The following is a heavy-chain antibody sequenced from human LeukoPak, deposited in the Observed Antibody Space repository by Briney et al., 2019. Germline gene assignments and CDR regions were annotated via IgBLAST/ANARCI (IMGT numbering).Heavy chain of an antibody. Sequence: GASVKVPCKASGYTFTGYYMHWVRQAPGQGLEWMGRINPHSGGTKYAQKFQGRVTMTRDTSISTAYMELSRLTSADTSVYYCARESVFCSSTRCSDGAFDYWGQGTLVTVSS. CDR1: GYTFTGYY. D-gene: IGHD2-2*01. CDR3: ARESVFCSSTRCSDGAFDY. CDR2: INPHSGGT. J-gene: IGHJ4*02. V-gene: IGHV1-2*06.